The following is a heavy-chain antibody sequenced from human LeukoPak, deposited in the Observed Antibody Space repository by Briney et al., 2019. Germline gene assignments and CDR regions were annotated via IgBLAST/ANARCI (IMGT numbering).Heavy chain of an antibody. Sequence: GGSLGLSCAASGFTFSDYYMSWIRQAPGKGLEWVSYISSSGSTIYYADSVKGRFTISRDNAKNSLYLQMNSLRAEDTAVYYCARDHGYGDYVISYYYYGMDVWGQGTTVTVSS. CDR2: ISSSGSTI. CDR3: ARDHGYGDYVISYYYYGMDV. CDR1: GFTFSDYY. D-gene: IGHD4-17*01. V-gene: IGHV3-11*01. J-gene: IGHJ6*02.